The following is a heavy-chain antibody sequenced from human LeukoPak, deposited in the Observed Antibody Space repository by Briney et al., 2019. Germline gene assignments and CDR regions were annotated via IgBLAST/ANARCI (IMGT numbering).Heavy chain of an antibody. J-gene: IGHJ5*02. D-gene: IGHD3-10*01. CDR3: AREERYYYGSGNFDP. CDR2: IYYSGST. Sequence: WIRQPPGKGLEWIGSIYYSGSTYYNPSLKSRVTISVDTSKNQFSLKLSSVTAADTAVYHCAREERYYYGSGNFDPWGQGTLVTVSS. V-gene: IGHV4-39*07.